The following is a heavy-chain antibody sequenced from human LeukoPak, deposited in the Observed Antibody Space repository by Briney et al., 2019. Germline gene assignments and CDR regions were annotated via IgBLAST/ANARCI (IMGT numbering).Heavy chain of an antibody. CDR2: INPNTGGP. V-gene: IGHV7-4-1*02. CDR1: GYTFTAYD. D-gene: IGHD3-9*01. Sequence: ASVKVSCKASGYTFTAYDLHWVRQAPGQGLEWMGWINPNTGGPTYAQGFTGRFVFSLDTSVSTAYLQISSLKAEDTAVYYCAREGAYYDILTGYRYYYYYMDVWGKGTTVTVSS. CDR3: AREGAYYDILTGYRYYYYYMDV. J-gene: IGHJ6*03.